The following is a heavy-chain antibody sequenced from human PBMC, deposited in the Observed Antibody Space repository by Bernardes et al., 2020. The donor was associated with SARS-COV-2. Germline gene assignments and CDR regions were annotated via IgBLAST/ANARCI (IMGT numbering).Heavy chain of an antibody. V-gene: IGHV3-74*01. CDR1: GSTFISYW. CDR3: VRARAFDI. CDR2: INSDGSSA. J-gene: IGHJ3*02. Sequence: RGSLRLSCAASGSTFISYWMYWVRQAPGKGLVWVARINSDGSSASYADSVKGRFTISRDNAKNTLYLQMNSLRVEETAVYYCVRARAFDIWGQGTMVTVSS.